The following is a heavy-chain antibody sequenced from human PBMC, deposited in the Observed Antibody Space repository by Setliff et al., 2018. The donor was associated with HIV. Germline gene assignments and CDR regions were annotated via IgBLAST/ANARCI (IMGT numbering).Heavy chain of an antibody. CDR1: GYIFTDYY. CDR3: ARVYCSTRSCVDEWYFDY. Sequence: ASVKVSCKASGYIFTDYYLHWVRQAPGQGLEWKGVINPYGGAADFAQRFRDRLAMTTDTSTSTVFLELSSLRSEDTAIYYCARVYCSTRSCVDEWYFDYWGQGTLVTVSS. V-gene: IGHV1-46*01. D-gene: IGHD2-2*01. CDR2: INPYGGAA. J-gene: IGHJ4*02.